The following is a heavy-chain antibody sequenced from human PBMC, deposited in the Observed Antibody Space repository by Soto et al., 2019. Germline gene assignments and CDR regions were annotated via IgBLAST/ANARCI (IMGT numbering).Heavy chain of an antibody. CDR1: GGSFSGYY. D-gene: IGHD3-22*01. CDR2: INHSGST. V-gene: IGHV4-34*01. Sequence: QVQLQQWGAGLLKPSETLSLTCAVYGGSFSGYYWSWIRQPPGKGLEWIGEINHSGSTNYNPSLKSRVTISVDTSKNQFSLKLSSVTAADTAVYYCARGVGSGYYNWFDPWGQGTLVTVSS. J-gene: IGHJ5*02. CDR3: ARGVGSGYYNWFDP.